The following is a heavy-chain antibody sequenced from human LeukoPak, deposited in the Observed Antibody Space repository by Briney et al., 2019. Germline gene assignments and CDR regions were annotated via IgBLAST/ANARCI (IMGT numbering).Heavy chain of an antibody. CDR3: AMADPPSSQRRRYAFDI. D-gene: IGHD6-13*01. J-gene: IGHJ3*02. CDR2: ISAYNGNT. Sequence: GASVKVSCKASGYTFTSYGISWVRQAPGQGLEWMGWISAYNGNTNYAQKLQGRVTMTTDTSTSTAYMELRSLRSDDTAVYYCAMADPPSSQRRRYAFDIWGQGTMVTVSS. V-gene: IGHV1-18*01. CDR1: GYTFTSYG.